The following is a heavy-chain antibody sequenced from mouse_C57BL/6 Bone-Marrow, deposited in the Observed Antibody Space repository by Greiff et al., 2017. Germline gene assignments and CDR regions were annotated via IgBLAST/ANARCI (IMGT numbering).Heavy chain of an antibody. J-gene: IGHJ3*01. Sequence: EVKLVESGGGLVQPGGSLKLSCAASGFTFSDYYMYWVRQTPEKRLEWVAYISNGGGSTYYPDTVKGRFTISRDNAKNTLYRQMSRLKSEDTAMYYCARHHYYGSLYWGQGTLVTVSA. CDR2: ISNGGGST. CDR3: ARHHYYGSLY. CDR1: GFTFSDYY. V-gene: IGHV5-12*01. D-gene: IGHD1-1*01.